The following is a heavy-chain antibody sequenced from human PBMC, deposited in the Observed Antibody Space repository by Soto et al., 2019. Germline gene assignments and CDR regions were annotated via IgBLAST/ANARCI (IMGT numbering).Heavy chain of an antibody. CDR3: ARAARGFYYYHIDV. D-gene: IGHD2-15*01. V-gene: IGHV3-13*01. J-gene: IGHJ6*03. CDR2: IGTAGDT. Sequence: GGSLRLSCAASGFTFSSYDMHWVRQATGKGLEWVSAIGTAGDTYYPGSVKGRFTISRESAKNSLYLQMNSLRAGDTAVYYCARAARGFYYYHIDVWGNGTTVTVS. CDR1: GFTFSSYD.